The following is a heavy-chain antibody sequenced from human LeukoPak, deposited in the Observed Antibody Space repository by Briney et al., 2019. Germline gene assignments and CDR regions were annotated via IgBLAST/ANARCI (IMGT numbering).Heavy chain of an antibody. CDR2: ISSNGGST. CDR3: ARTYYDFWSGYSPFDY. J-gene: IGHJ4*02. Sequence: GGSLRLSCAASGFTFSNYAIHWVRQAPGKGLEYVSAISSNGGSTYYANSVKGRFTISRDNSKNTLYLQMGSLRAEDMAVYCCARTYYDFWSGYSPFDYWGQGTLVTVSS. D-gene: IGHD3-3*01. CDR1: GFTFSNYA. V-gene: IGHV3-64*01.